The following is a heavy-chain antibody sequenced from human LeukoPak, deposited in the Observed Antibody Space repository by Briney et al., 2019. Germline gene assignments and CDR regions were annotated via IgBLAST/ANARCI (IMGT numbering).Heavy chain of an antibody. D-gene: IGHD3-3*01. CDR3: ARGQLGRGDFWSGYYHYSLDY. V-gene: IGHV1-8*01. J-gene: IGHJ4*02. CDR2: MNPNSGNT. Sequence: ASVKVSCKVSGYTFTSYDINWVRQATGQGLEWMGWMNPNSGNTGYAQKFQGRVTMTRNTSISTAYMELSSLRSEDTAVYYCARGQLGRGDFWSGYYHYSLDYWGQGTLVTVSS. CDR1: GYTFTSYD.